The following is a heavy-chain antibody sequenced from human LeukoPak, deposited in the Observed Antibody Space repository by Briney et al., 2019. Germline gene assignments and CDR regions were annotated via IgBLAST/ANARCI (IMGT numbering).Heavy chain of an antibody. CDR3: ARIDAFDI. J-gene: IGHJ3*02. Sequence: PGGSLRLSCAASGFTNNHMNWVRQAPGKGLEWVAVIYSDDNTYYADSVKGRFTISRDNAKNSLYLQMNSLRAEDTAVYYCARIDAFDIWGQGTMVTVSS. V-gene: IGHV3-66*01. CDR2: IYSDDNT. CDR1: GFTNNH.